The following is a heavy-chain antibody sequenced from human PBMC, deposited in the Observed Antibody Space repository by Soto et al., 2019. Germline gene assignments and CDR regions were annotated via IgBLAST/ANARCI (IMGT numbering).Heavy chain of an antibody. D-gene: IGHD5-18*01. Sequence: GGSLRLSCAASGSTFSRYAVNWVRQAPGKGLEWVSGISASGGSTYYADFVKGRITISRDNPKSTLYLQMNSLRAEDTAVYYCAKVRDTTMDMNFDYWGQGTLVTVSS. J-gene: IGHJ4*02. V-gene: IGHV3-23*01. CDR1: GSTFSRYA. CDR2: ISASGGST. CDR3: AKVRDTTMDMNFDY.